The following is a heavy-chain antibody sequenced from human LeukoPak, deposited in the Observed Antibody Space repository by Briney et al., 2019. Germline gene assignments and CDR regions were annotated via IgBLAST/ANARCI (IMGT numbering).Heavy chain of an antibody. CDR3: AADYDSNGRFDY. J-gene: IGHJ4*02. D-gene: IGHD3-22*01. Sequence: TSETLSLTCTVSRGSIYGYYWTWIRQPAGKGLEWIGRVYPGNTKYNPSLNSRVTMSLDTSKNQFSLKLSSVTAADSAVYFCAADYDSNGRFDYWGQGALVTVPS. V-gene: IGHV4-4*07. CDR2: VYPGNT. CDR1: RGSIYGYY.